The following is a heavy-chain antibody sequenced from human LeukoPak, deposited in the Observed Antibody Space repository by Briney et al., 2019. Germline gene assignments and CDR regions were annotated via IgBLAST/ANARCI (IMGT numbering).Heavy chain of an antibody. J-gene: IGHJ4*02. CDR2: ISAYNGNT. CDR3: ARVHDFWSGYYTEFDY. D-gene: IGHD3-3*01. CDR1: GYTFTSYG. Sequence: ASVKVSCKASGYTFTSYGIGWVRQAPGQGLEWMGWISAYNGNTNYAQKLQGRVTMTTDTSTSTAYMELRSLRSDDTAVYYCARVHDFWSGYYTEFDYWGQGTLVTVSS. V-gene: IGHV1-18*01.